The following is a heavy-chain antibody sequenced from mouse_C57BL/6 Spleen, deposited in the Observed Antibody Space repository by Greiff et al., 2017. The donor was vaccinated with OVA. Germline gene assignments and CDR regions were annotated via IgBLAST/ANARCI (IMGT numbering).Heavy chain of an antibody. J-gene: IGHJ2*01. CDR2: ISYDGSN. Sequence: VQLQQSGPGLVKPSQSLSLTCSVTGYSITSGYYWNWIRQFPGNKLEWMGYISYDGSNNYNPSLKNRISITRDTSKNQFFLKLNSVTTEDTATYYCASGGFLDYWGQGTTLTVSS. V-gene: IGHV3-6*01. CDR3: ASGGFLDY. CDR1: GYSITSGYY.